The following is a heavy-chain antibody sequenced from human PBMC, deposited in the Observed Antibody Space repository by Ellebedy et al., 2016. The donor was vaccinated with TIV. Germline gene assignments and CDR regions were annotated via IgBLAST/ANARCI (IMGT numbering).Heavy chain of an antibody. CDR1: GGSISSYY. V-gene: IGHV4-4*07. CDR3: AREAAYYYGSGSYYNTHYYMDV. Sequence: SETLSLTXTVSGGSISSYYWSWIRQPAGKGLEWIGRIYTSGSTNYNPSLKSRVTMSVDTSKNQFSLKLSSVTAADTAVYYCAREAAYYYGSGSYYNTHYYMDVWGKGTTVTVSS. CDR2: IYTSGST. J-gene: IGHJ6*03. D-gene: IGHD3-10*01.